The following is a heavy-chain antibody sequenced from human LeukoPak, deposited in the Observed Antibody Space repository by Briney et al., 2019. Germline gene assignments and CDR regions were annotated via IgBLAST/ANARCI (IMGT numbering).Heavy chain of an antibody. V-gene: IGHV1-69*05. Sequence: SVKVSCKASGGTFSSYAISWVRQAPGQGLEWMGGIIPIFGTANYAQKFQGRVTITTDESTSTAYMELNSLRAEDTAVYYCAKVYSGVHDAFDIWGQGTVVTVSS. CDR2: IIPIFGTA. D-gene: IGHD2-8*01. CDR1: GGTFSSYA. CDR3: AKVYSGVHDAFDI. J-gene: IGHJ3*02.